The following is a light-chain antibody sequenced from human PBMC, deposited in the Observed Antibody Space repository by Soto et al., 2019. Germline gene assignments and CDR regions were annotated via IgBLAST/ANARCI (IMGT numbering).Light chain of an antibody. Sequence: QSLLTQPASVSGSPGQSVTISCTGASSDVGGSDHVSWYQQHPGKAPKLILYEVNNRPSGVSNRFSGSKSGNTASLIISGLQADDEAEYFCSSYSTTSTLVFGSGTKVTVL. CDR1: SSDVGGSDH. V-gene: IGLV2-14*03. CDR3: SSYSTTSTLV. CDR2: EVN. J-gene: IGLJ1*01.